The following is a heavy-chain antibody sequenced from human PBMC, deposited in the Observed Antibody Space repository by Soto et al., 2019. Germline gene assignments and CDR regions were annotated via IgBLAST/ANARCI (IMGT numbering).Heavy chain of an antibody. D-gene: IGHD2-15*01. J-gene: IGHJ4*02. CDR1: GFTFSSYA. Sequence: QVQLVESGGGVVQPGRSLRLSCAASGFTFSSYAMHWVRQAPGKGLEWVAVISYDGSNKYYADSVKGRFTISRDNSKNTLYLPMNSLRAEDTAVYYCARVFSCSGGSCYSGKKGRYYFDYWGQGTLVTVSS. CDR2: ISYDGSNK. V-gene: IGHV3-30-3*01. CDR3: ARVFSCSGGSCYSGKKGRYYFDY.